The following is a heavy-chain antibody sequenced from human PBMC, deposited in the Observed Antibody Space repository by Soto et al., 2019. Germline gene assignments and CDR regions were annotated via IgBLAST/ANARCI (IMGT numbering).Heavy chain of an antibody. Sequence: NPSETLSLTCTVSGGSISSGDYYWSWIRQPPGKGLEWIGYIYYSGSTYYNPSLKSRVTISVDTSKNQFSLKLSSVTAADTAVYYCARDLGSGRLVDYWGQGTLVTVSS. CDR3: ARDLGSGRLVDY. D-gene: IGHD3-10*01. V-gene: IGHV4-30-4*01. CDR1: GGSISSGDYY. J-gene: IGHJ4*02. CDR2: IYYSGST.